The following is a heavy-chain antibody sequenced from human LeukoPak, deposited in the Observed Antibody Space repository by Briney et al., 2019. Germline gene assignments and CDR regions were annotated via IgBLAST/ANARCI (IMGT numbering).Heavy chain of an antibody. J-gene: IGHJ3*02. D-gene: IGHD3-22*01. CDR3: ARDRAEWQYYFDTSGDYYVGDSFDI. CDR2: IYYSGSI. V-gene: IGHV4-39*07. Sequence: SETLSLTCTVSGGSMISSSHYWGWIRQPPGKGLEWIGSIYYSGSICHNPSLKSRVTISIDTSKSQFSLRLSSVTAADTAVYYCARDRAEWQYYFDTSGDYYVGDSFDIWGQGTMVTVSS. CDR1: GGSMISSSHY.